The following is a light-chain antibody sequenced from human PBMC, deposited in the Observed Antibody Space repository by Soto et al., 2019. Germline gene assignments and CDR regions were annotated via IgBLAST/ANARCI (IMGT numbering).Light chain of an antibody. J-gene: IGKJ4*01. CDR2: DAS. V-gene: IGKV3-11*01. CDR1: ESINNL. Sequence: EIVLTQSPATLSLSPGERATLSCRANESINNLLAWYQQKPGQVPWLLIFDASHRPTGTPARFSGSGSGTEFTLTISALEPEDFAVYYCQQRSNWPTFGGGTRVDIK. CDR3: QQRSNWPT.